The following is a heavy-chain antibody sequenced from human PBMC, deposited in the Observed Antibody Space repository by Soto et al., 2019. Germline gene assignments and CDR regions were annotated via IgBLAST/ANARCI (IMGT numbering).Heavy chain of an antibody. CDR1: GYSFPTYW. Sequence: GESLKISCKGSGYSFPTYWIGWVRQLPGKGLEWMGIIYPGDSDTTYSPSLEGQVTISADKSISTAYLQWSSLKASDTAMYYCARLEYSTSSFDYWGQGTLVTVSS. CDR2: IYPGDSDT. J-gene: IGHJ4*02. D-gene: IGHD6-6*01. V-gene: IGHV5-51*01. CDR3: ARLEYSTSSFDY.